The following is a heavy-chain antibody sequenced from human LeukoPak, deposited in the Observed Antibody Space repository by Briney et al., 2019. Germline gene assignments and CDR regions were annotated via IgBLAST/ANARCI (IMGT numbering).Heavy chain of an antibody. CDR2: INPNSGGT. V-gene: IGHV1-2*02. CDR1: GYTFTGYY. J-gene: IGHJ3*02. D-gene: IGHD5-18*01. Sequence: ASVKVSCKASGYTFTGYYMHWVRQAPGQGLEWMGWINPNSGGTNYAQKFQGRVTMTRDTSISTAYMELSRLRSDDTAVHYCAREGLATVSAFDIWGQGTMVTVSS. CDR3: AREGLATVSAFDI.